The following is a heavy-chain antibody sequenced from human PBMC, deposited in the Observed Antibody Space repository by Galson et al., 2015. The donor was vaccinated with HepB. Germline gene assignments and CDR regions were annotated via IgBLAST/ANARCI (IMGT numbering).Heavy chain of an antibody. V-gene: IGHV3-30*18. CDR1: GFTFSSYG. CDR3: AKGVGSYYGWYFDL. CDR2: ISFDGSKK. J-gene: IGHJ2*01. D-gene: IGHD1-26*01. Sequence: SLRLSCAASGFTFSSYGMHWVRQAPGKGLEWVATISFDGSKKNFADSVKGRFTISRDNSNNTLYLQMNSLRPEDTAVYYCAKGVGSYYGWYFDLWDRGTLVTVSS.